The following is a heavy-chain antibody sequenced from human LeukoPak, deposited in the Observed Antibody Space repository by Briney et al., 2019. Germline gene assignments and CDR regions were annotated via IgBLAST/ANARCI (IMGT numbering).Heavy chain of an antibody. D-gene: IGHD1-1*01. J-gene: IGHJ5*02. CDR3: AKSERFDP. CDR1: GFTFRNYA. V-gene: IGHV3-23*01. CDR2: IGGSGAAT. Sequence: GGSLRLSCSASGFTFRNYAMSWVRQAPGEGLEWVSTIGGSGAATKYADSVKGRFTISRDNSKNTVDLQMNSLRGDDTAVYYCAKSERFDPWGQGTLVTVSS.